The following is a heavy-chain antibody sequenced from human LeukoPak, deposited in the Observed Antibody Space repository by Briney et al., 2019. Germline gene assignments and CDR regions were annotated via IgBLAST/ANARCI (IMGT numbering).Heavy chain of an antibody. CDR3: AKLRGALGYCSSTSCQPL. CDR2: TSGSGGST. Sequence: GGSLRLSCAASGFTFSSYAMSWVRQAPGKGLEWVSATSGSGGSTYYADSVKGRFTISRDNSKNTLYLQMNSLRAEDTAVYYCAKLRGALGYCSSTSCQPLWGQGTLVTVSS. D-gene: IGHD2-2*01. V-gene: IGHV3-23*01. J-gene: IGHJ4*02. CDR1: GFTFSSYA.